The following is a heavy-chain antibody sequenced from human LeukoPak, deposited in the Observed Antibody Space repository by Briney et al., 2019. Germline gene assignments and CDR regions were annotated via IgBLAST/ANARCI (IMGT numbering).Heavy chain of an antibody. Sequence: SGGSLRLSCAASGFTFSDYNMNWVRQAPGKGLEWVSFSSSSSVSKFYADSVKGRFTISRDNSKNTLYLQMNSLRAEDTAVYYCARKPHSKQLVLGGWFDPWGQGTLVTVSS. D-gene: IGHD6-6*01. V-gene: IGHV3-21*01. CDR2: SSSSSVSK. J-gene: IGHJ5*02. CDR3: ARKPHSKQLVLGGWFDP. CDR1: GFTFSDYN.